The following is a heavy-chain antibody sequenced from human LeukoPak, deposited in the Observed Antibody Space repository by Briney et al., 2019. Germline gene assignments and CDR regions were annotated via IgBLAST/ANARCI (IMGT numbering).Heavy chain of an antibody. D-gene: IGHD2-15*01. CDR2: IKQDGSEK. CDR3: ARDRVVHFDY. J-gene: IGHJ4*02. Sequence: GGSLRLSCAASGSTFSSYWMSWVRQAPGKGLEWVANIKQDGSEKYYVGSVKGRFTISRDNAKNSLYLQMNSLRAEDTAVYYCARDRVVHFDYWGQGTLVTVSS. V-gene: IGHV3-7*01. CDR1: GSTFSSYW.